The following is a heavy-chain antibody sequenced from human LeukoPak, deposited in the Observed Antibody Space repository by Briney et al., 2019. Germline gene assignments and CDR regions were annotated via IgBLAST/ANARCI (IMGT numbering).Heavy chain of an antibody. Sequence: PGGSLRLSCAASGFTFSSYAMSWVRQAPGKGLEWVSAISGSGGSTYYADSVKGRFTISRDNSKNTLYLQMNSLRAEDTAVYYCAKDPPTNRKSGYYLPAEYFQHWGQGTLVTVSS. J-gene: IGHJ1*01. V-gene: IGHV3-23*01. CDR3: AKDPPTNRKSGYYLPAEYFQH. CDR2: ISGSGGST. D-gene: IGHD3-22*01. CDR1: GFTFSSYA.